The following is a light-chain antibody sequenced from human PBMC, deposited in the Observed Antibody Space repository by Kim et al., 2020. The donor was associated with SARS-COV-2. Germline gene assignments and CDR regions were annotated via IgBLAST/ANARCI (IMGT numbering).Light chain of an antibody. CDR2: NNN. Sequence: QRVTISCFGGRPNIGHNPVNWYQHLPGTAPKLFIYNNNQRPSGVPDRFSASKSGTSASLAISGLHSQDEAEYYCAAWDGSLNHYVFGTGTKVTVL. CDR3: AAWDGSLNHYV. J-gene: IGLJ1*01. CDR1: RPNIGHNP. V-gene: IGLV1-44*01.